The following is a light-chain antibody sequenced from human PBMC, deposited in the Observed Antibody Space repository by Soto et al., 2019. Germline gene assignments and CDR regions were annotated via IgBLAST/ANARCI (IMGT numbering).Light chain of an antibody. CDR1: QGISTF. V-gene: IGKV1-9*01. Sequence: DIQLTQSPSFLSASVGDRVTITCRASQGISTFLAWYQQKPGKAPKLLIYAASILQSGVPSRFRGSGSETDFTLTIGRLQPEDFATYFCQQINSYPLTFGGGTKVDIK. J-gene: IGKJ4*01. CDR2: AAS. CDR3: QQINSYPLT.